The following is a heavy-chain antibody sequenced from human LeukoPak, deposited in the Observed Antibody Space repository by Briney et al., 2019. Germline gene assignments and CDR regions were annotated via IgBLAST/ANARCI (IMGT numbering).Heavy chain of an antibody. CDR1: GGSFSGYY. V-gene: IGHV4-34*01. J-gene: IGHJ4*02. CDR3: ARDHRAFDY. CDR2: INHSGST. Sequence: SETLSLTCAVYGGSFSGYYWSWIRQPPGKGLEWIGEINHSGSTNYNPSLKSRVTISVETSKNQFSLKLSSVTAADTAVYYCARDHRAFDYWGQGTLVTVSS.